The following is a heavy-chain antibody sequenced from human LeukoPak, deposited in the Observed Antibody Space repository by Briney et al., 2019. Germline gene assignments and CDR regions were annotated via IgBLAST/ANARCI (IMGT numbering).Heavy chain of an antibody. CDR2: ISGSGVST. V-gene: IGHV3-23*01. CDR1: GFTFSSYA. Sequence: GGSLRLSCAASGFTFSSYAMSWVRQAPGKGLEWVSAISGSGVSTYYADSVKGRFTISRDNSKNTLYRQMNSLRAEDTAVYYCAKPRILYYCSSTSCHEGGFDCWGQGTLVTVSS. J-gene: IGHJ4*02. D-gene: IGHD2-2*01. CDR3: AKPRILYYCSSTSCHEGGFDC.